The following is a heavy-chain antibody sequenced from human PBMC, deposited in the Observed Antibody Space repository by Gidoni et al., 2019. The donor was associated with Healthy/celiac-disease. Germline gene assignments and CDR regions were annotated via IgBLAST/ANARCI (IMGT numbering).Heavy chain of an antibody. V-gene: IGHV4-34*01. Sequence: QVQLQQWGAGLLKSSETLSLTCAVYGGSFSGYYWSWIRQPPGKGLEWIGEINHSGSTNYNPSLKSRVTISVDTSKNQFSLKLSSVTAADTAVYYCARVRRWGWDHLYYFDYWGQGTLVTVSS. CDR2: INHSGST. CDR3: ARVRRWGWDHLYYFDY. J-gene: IGHJ4*02. D-gene: IGHD1-26*01. CDR1: GGSFSGYY.